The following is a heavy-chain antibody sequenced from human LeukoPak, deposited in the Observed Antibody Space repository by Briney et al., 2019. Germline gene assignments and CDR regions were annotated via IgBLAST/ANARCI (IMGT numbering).Heavy chain of an antibody. V-gene: IGHV3-11*04. CDR2: ISSSGSTI. J-gene: IGHJ6*03. CDR3: ASLMTPYSRDYYYYYMDV. D-gene: IGHD2-15*01. CDR1: GFTSSDYY. Sequence: GGSLRLSCAASGFTSSDYYMSWIRQAPGKGLEWVSYISSSGSTIYYADSVKGRFTISRDNAKNSLYLQMNSLRAEDTAVYYCASLMTPYSRDYYYYYMDVWGKGTTVTVSS.